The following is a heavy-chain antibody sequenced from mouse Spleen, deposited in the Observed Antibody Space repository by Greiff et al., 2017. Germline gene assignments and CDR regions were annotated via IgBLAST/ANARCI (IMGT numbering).Heavy chain of an antibody. Sequence: EVMLVESGGGLVQPGGSLSLSCAASGFTFTDYYMSWVRQPPGKALEWLGFIRNKANGYTTEYSASVKGRFTISRDNSQSILYLQMNALRAEDSATYYCARQLGYYFDYWGQGTTLTVSS. D-gene: IGHD4-1*02. CDR1: GFTFTDYY. V-gene: IGHV7-3*01. CDR2: IRNKANGYTT. J-gene: IGHJ2*01. CDR3: ARQLGYYFDY.